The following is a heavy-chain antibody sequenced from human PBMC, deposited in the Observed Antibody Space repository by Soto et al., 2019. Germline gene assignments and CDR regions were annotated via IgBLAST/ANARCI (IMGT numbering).Heavy chain of an antibody. Sequence: VQLLDSGGGLVQPGGSLRLSCVASGYTFSRYAMSWVRQAPGKGLEWVSGLSGSGGRTDYVDSVRGRFTISRDNSKNTLYLQMDSLKVDDTATYYCAKDGYCSDASCYWSYWGQGTLVTVSS. D-gene: IGHD2-2*03. J-gene: IGHJ1*01. CDR3: AKDGYCSDASCYWSY. V-gene: IGHV3-23*01. CDR1: GYTFSRYA. CDR2: LSGSGGRT.